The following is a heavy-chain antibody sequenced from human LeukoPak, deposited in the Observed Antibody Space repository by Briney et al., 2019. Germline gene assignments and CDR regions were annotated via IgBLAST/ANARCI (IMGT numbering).Heavy chain of an antibody. J-gene: IGHJ4*02. CDR3: ARDDIAVATCFDY. D-gene: IGHD6-19*01. Sequence: GGSLRLSCAASGFTVSRHWMHWVRQAPGKGLVWVSCINSDGSSTSYADSVKGRFTISRDNAKNSLYLQMSSLRAEDTAVYYCARDDIAVATCFDYWGQGTLATVSS. V-gene: IGHV3-74*01. CDR2: INSDGSST. CDR1: GFTVSRHW.